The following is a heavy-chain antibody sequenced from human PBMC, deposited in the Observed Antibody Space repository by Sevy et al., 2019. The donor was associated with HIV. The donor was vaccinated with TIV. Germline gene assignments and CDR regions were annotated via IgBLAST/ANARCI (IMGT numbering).Heavy chain of an antibody. D-gene: IGHD3-10*01. CDR1: GYTFTGYY. J-gene: IGHJ4*02. CDR3: ARDGFTMVRGVIIYFDY. Sequence: ASVKVSCKASGYTFTGYYMHWVRQAPGQGLEWMGWINPNSGGTNYAQKFQGRVTMTRDTSISTAYMELSRLRSDDTAVYYCARDGFTMVRGVIIYFDYWGQGTLVTVSS. V-gene: IGHV1-2*02. CDR2: INPNSGGT.